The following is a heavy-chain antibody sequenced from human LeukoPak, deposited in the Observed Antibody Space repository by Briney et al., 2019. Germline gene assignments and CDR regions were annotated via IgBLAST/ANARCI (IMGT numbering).Heavy chain of an antibody. V-gene: IGHV3-74*01. CDR1: GFTFSNYW. Sequence: GGSLRLSCVASGFTFSNYWMHWVRQPPGKGLVWVSRIYVDGRTTNYADSVKGRFTISRDNAKNTVYLEMNSLSVEDTATYYCIRDFRSADLWGEGTLVTVTS. J-gene: IGHJ5*02. CDR2: IYVDGRTT. CDR3: IRDFRSADL.